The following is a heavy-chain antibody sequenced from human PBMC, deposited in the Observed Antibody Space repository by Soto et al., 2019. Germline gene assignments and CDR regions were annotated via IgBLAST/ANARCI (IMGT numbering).Heavy chain of an antibody. CDR1: GFTFSTYG. CDR3: AKSPNFYCSSPNCYKYYFDH. V-gene: IGHV3-30*18. D-gene: IGHD2-2*02. Sequence: GGSLRLSCAASGFTFSTYGMHWVRQAPGKGLEWVAVISYDGSEKYYVDSVKGRFTISKDNSKNTLYLQMNSLRPEDTAVYYCAKSPNFYCSSPNCYKYYFDHWGQGTRVTVSS. J-gene: IGHJ4*02. CDR2: ISYDGSEK.